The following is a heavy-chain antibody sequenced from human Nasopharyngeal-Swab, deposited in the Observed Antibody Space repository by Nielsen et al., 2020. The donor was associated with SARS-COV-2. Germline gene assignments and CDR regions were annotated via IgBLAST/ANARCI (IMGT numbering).Heavy chain of an antibody. V-gene: IGHV3-23*01. CDR3: ANNRLGVAATFDN. Sequence: GESLKISSVASGFTFNTYAMSWLRQAPGKGPEWVAGISSSGYKTYYTDSVRGRFTISRDNSKSTVHLQMNSLRAEDTATYYCANNRLGVAATFDNWGQGTLVTVSS. D-gene: IGHD6-19*01. CDR2: ISSSGYKT. CDR1: GFTFNTYA. J-gene: IGHJ4*02.